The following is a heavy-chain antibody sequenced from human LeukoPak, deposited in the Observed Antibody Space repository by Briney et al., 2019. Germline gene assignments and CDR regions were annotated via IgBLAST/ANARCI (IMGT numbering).Heavy chain of an antibody. J-gene: IGHJ6*03. Sequence: PGGSLRLSCAASGFTFSNYAMHWVRQAPGKGLEWVAVISNDGAYKYYADSVKGRFTISRDNSKNTLYLQMNSLRAEDTAVYYCAKGTAAGPYYYYYYMDVWGKGTTVTISS. CDR3: AKGTAAGPYYYYYYMDV. V-gene: IGHV3-30*04. CDR2: ISNDGAYK. D-gene: IGHD6-13*01. CDR1: GFTFSNYA.